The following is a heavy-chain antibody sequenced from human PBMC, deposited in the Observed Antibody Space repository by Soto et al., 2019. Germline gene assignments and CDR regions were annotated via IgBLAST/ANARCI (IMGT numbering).Heavy chain of an antibody. D-gene: IGHD1-26*01. CDR3: ARDLGGSYGSNYYGMDV. V-gene: IGHV3-30-3*01. J-gene: IGHJ6*02. CDR1: GFTFSSYA. CDR2: ISYDGSNK. Sequence: GGSLRLSCAASGFTFSSYAMHWVRQAPGKGLEWVAVISYDGSNKYYADSVKGRFTISRDNSKNTLYLQMNSLRAEDTAVYYCARDLGGSYGSNYYGMDVWGQGTTVTVSS.